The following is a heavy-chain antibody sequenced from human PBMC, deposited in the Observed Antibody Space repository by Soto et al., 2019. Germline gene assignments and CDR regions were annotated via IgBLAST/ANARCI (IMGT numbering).Heavy chain of an antibody. J-gene: IGHJ4*02. CDR1: GGSIRRSDYY. CDR3: ARLESVTRSLGYFDY. Sequence: SETLSLTCTVSGGSIRRSDYYWSWFRQLPGRGLEWIAYIYYSGSTFYNPSLMSRLAISVDTSRNQFSLSLTSVTAADTAVYYCARLESVTRSLGYFDYWGQGIRVTVSS. D-gene: IGHD7-27*01. V-gene: IGHV4-31*03. CDR2: IYYSGST.